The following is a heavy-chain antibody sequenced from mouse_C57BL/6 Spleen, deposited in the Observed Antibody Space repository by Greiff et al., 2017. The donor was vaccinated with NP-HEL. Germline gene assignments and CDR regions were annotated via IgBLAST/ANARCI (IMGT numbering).Heavy chain of an antibody. CDR1: GYSITSGYY. CDR2: ISYDGSN. Sequence: DVQLVESGPGLVKPSQSLSLTCSVTGYSITSGYYWNWIRQFPGNKLEWMGYISYDGSNNYNPSLKNRISITRDTSKNQFFLKLNSVTTEDTATYYCARDQLLYYFDYWGQGTTLTVSS. CDR3: ARDQLLYYFDY. D-gene: IGHD4-1*02. J-gene: IGHJ2*01. V-gene: IGHV3-6*01.